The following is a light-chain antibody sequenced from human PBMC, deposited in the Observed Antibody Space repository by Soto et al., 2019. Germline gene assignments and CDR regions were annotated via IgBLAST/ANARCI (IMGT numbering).Light chain of an antibody. Sequence: QSVLTQPPSASGTPGQRVTISCSGSSSNIGSNTVNWYQQLPGTAPKLLIYSNNQRPSGVPDRFSGSKSGTSASLAISWLHSEDEADYYCAAWDDRLNGRVFGTGTKVTV. V-gene: IGLV1-44*01. CDR1: SSNIGSNT. CDR2: SNN. CDR3: AAWDDRLNGRV. J-gene: IGLJ1*01.